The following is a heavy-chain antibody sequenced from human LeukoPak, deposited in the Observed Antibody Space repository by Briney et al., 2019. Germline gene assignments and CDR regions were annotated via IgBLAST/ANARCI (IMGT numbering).Heavy chain of an antibody. V-gene: IGHV4-59*01. D-gene: IGHD5-24*01. J-gene: IGHJ3*02. CDR2: IYYSGST. CDR3: ARAFSWRWLQFRDDAFDI. CDR1: GGSISSYY. Sequence: PSETLSLTCTVSGGSISSYYWSWIRQPPGKGLEWIGYIYYSGSTNYNPSLKSRVTISVDTSKNQFSLKLSSVTAADTAVYYCARAFSWRWLQFRDDAFDIWGQGTMVTVSS.